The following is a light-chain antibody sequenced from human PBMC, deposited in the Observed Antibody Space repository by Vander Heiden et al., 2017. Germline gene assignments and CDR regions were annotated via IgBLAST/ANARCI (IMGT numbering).Light chain of an antibody. CDR1: SGHSSSA. CDR2: LNMDGSH. J-gene: IGLJ3*02. CDR3: TTWGTGRRV. Sequence: LVLTQSPSASASLGASVKLTCPLSSGHSSSAIAWHQQPEKGPRYLIMLNMDGSHSKGDGIPDRVSGASSGAERYTNISSLEAEDDSYYSCTTWGTGRRVFGGGTKLTVL. V-gene: IGLV4-69*01.